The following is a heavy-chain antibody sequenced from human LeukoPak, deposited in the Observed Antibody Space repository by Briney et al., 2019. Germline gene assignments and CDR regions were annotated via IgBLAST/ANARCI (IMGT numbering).Heavy chain of an antibody. V-gene: IGHV1-18*01. D-gene: IGHD6-13*01. CDR3: ARGTGTYYYYGMDV. CDR2: ISAYNSNT. CDR1: GYTFTSYG. Sequence: GASVKVSCKASGYTFTSYGISWVRQAPGQGLEWMGWISAYNSNTNYAQKLQGRVTMTTDTSTSTAYMELRSLRSDDTAVYYCARGTGTYYYYGMDVWGQGTTVTVSS. J-gene: IGHJ6*02.